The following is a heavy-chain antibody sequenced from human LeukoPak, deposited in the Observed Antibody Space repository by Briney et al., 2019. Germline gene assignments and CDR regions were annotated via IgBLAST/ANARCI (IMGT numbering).Heavy chain of an antibody. Sequence: ASVKVSCTASGGTFDRYAISWVRQAPGQGLEWMGGIAPIFGTPNYAQTFQGRVTITTDESTSTAYMELSSLRSDDTAVYYCASHFRSNHYYFYYMDVWGTGTTVTVSS. V-gene: IGHV1-69*05. CDR1: GGTFDRYA. CDR3: ASHFRSNHYYFYYMDV. J-gene: IGHJ6*03. CDR2: IAPIFGTP. D-gene: IGHD3-16*02.